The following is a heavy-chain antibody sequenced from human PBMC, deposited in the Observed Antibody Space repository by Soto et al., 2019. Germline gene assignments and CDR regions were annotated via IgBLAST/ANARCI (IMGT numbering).Heavy chain of an antibody. D-gene: IGHD3-22*01. CDR2: INPNSGGT. CDR3: AREPYDSSGYFDY. V-gene: IGHV1-2*04. CDR1: GYTFTIYG. Sequence: ASVKVSCTASGYTFTIYGISWVRQAPGQGLEWMGWINPNSGGTNYAQKFQGWVTMTRDTSISTAYMELSRLRSDDTAVYYCAREPYDSSGYFDYWGQGTLVTVSS. J-gene: IGHJ4*02.